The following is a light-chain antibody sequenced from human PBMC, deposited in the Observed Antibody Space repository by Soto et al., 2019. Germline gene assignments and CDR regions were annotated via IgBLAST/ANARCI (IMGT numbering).Light chain of an antibody. CDR2: EVS. J-gene: IGLJ1*01. CDR3: SSYTSSSTYV. V-gene: IGLV2-14*01. CDR1: SGDVGGYNY. Sequence: QSALTQPASVSGPPGQSITISXXXXSGDVGGYNYVSWYQQHPGKAPKLMIYEVSNRPSGVSNRFSGSKSGNTASLTISGLQAEDEADYYCSSYTSSSTYVFGTGTKVTVL.